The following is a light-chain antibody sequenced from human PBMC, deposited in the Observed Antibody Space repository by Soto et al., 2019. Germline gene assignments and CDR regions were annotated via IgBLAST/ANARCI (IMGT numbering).Light chain of an antibody. V-gene: IGLV1-51*01. J-gene: IGLJ2*01. CDR2: DNN. CDR1: SSNIGNNY. CDR3: ATWDSTLSIVV. Sequence: QSVLTQPPSVSAAPGQKVTISCSGSSSNIGNNYVSWYQQLPGTGPKLLIYDNNLRPSGILDRFSGSKSGTSATLGITGLQTGDEADYYCATWDSTLSIVVFGGGTKLTVL.